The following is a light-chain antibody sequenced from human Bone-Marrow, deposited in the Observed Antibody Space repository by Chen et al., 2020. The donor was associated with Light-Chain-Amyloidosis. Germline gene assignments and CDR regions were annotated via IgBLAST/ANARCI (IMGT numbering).Light chain of an antibody. CDR3: AAWDDSLSGWL. J-gene: IGLJ3*02. V-gene: IGLV1-47*01. CDR2: RNN. Sequence: QSVLTQPPSASGTPGQRVTISCSGSSSNIGSNYVYWYQQLPGTAPKLLIYRNNQRPSGVTDRFSGSKSGTSASLAISGLRSEDEADYYCAAWDDSLSGWLFGGGTKLTVL. CDR1: SSNIGSNY.